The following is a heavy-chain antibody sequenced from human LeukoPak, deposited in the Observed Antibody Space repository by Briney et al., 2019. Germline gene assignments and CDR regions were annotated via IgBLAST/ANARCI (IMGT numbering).Heavy chain of an antibody. J-gene: IGHJ4*02. Sequence: GQSMRLSCAASGFTFSSYSMNWVRHAPGKGLEWVSSISISSGYIYYADSVKGRFTISRDNAKNSLYLQMNSLRAEDTAVYYCARAHYKGSGSYYPYYFDYWGQGTLVTVSS. CDR1: GFTFSSYS. CDR2: ISISSGYI. CDR3: ARAHYKGSGSYYPYYFDY. V-gene: IGHV3-21*01. D-gene: IGHD3-10*01.